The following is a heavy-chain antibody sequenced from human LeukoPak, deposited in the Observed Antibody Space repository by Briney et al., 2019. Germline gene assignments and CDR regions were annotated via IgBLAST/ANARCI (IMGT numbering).Heavy chain of an antibody. D-gene: IGHD3-22*01. Sequence: PGGSLRLSCAASGFTFSNYAMSWVRQAPGKGLEWVSAISGSGGSTYYADSVKGRFTISRDNSKNTLYLQMNSLRAEDTAVYYCAKKGYYDSSGYWDYWGQGTLVTVSS. CDR1: GFTFSNYA. CDR2: ISGSGGST. V-gene: IGHV3-23*01. J-gene: IGHJ4*02. CDR3: AKKGYYDSSGYWDY.